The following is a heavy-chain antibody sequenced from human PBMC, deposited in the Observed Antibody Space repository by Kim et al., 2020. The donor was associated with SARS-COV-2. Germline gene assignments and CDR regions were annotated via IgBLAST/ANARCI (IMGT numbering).Heavy chain of an antibody. V-gene: IGHV4-59*01. D-gene: IGHD3-10*01. J-gene: IGHJ3*02. CDR3: ARESSPGVRGVPPTDDAFDI. CDR2: IYYSGST. Sequence: SETLSLTCTVSGGSISSYYWSWIRQPPGKGLEWIGYIYYSGSTNYNPSLKSRVTISVDTSKNQFSLKLSSVTAADTAVYYCARESSPGVRGVPPTDDAFDIWGQGTMVTVSS. CDR1: GGSISSYY.